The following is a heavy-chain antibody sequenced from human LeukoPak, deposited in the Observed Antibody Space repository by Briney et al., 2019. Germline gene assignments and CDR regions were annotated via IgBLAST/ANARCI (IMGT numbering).Heavy chain of an antibody. Sequence: SETLSLTCSVSGGSIGSTSYYWGWIRQSPGRGLEWIGSVYYNGATHYNPSLKSRVTISVDTSKNQFSLELTSVTAADTAVYYCVRPIVPAAIGPWFDPWGQGTLVVVSS. J-gene: IGHJ5*02. V-gene: IGHV4-39*01. CDR1: GGSIGSTSYY. CDR2: VYYNGAT. CDR3: VRPIVPAAIGPWFDP. D-gene: IGHD2-2*01.